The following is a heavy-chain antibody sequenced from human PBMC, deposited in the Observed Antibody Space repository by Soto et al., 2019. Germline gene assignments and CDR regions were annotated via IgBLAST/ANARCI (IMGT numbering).Heavy chain of an antibody. Sequence: QVQLVQSGAEVKEPGDSVRVSCEASGYTFTAYYIHWVRQAPGQGLEWMGWINPTFGDTTYAQDFQGRLTLTRDMSISTVYMDLGRLTSDDTAIYYCARNMDYYYGPGSGNGHGVWGQGTTVNVFS. CDR1: GYTFTAYY. V-gene: IGHV1-2*02. D-gene: IGHD3-10*01. J-gene: IGHJ6*02. CDR2: INPTFGDT. CDR3: ARNMDYYYGPGSGNGHGV.